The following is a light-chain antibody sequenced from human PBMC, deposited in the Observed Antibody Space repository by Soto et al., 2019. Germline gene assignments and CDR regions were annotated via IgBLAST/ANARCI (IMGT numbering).Light chain of an antibody. Sequence: IVVTQSPGTLALCAGETATLSCRASQSVSSSYLAWYQQEPVQAPRLLIYGASSRATGIPDRSSGSGSGTDFTLTISRLEPEDFAVYYCQQYGSSPWTFGQGTKVDIK. CDR2: GAS. V-gene: IGKV3-20*01. CDR1: QSVSSSY. J-gene: IGKJ1*01. CDR3: QQYGSSPWT.